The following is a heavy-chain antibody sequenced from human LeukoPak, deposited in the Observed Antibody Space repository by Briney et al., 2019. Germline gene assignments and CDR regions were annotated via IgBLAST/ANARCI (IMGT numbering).Heavy chain of an antibody. D-gene: IGHD6-13*01. V-gene: IGHV3-66*01. J-gene: IGHJ4*02. CDR1: GFTVSSNY. CDR2: IYSGGST. CDR3: ARDLMGIAYRGAFYY. Sequence: GGSLRLSCAASGFTVSSNYMSWVRQAPGKGLEWVSVIYSGGSTYYADSVKGRFTISRDNSKNTLYLQMNSLRAEDTAVYYCARDLMGIAYRGAFYYWGQGTLVTVSS.